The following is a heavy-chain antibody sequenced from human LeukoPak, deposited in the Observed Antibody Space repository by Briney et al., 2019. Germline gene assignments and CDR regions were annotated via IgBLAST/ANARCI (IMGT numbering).Heavy chain of an antibody. CDR2: ISWNSGSI. J-gene: IGHJ5*02. CDR3: AKGSAMTPS. Sequence: GRSLRLSCAASGFTFDDYAMHWVRQAPGKGLEWVSGISWNSGSIGYADSVKGRFTISRGNAKNSLYLQMNSLRAEDTALYYCAKGSAMTPSWGQGTLVTVSS. V-gene: IGHV3-9*01. D-gene: IGHD5-18*01. CDR1: GFTFDDYA.